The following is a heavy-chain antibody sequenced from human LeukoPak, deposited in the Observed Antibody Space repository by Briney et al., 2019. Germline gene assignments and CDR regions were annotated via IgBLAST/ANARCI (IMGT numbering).Heavy chain of an antibody. Sequence: SETLSLTCAVYGGSFSGYYWSWIPQPPGKGLEWIGEINHSGSTNYNPSLKSRVTISVDTSKNQFSLKLSSVTAADTAVYYCARDRYCSGGSCYLARFGYWGQGTLVTVSS. J-gene: IGHJ4*02. CDR3: ARDRYCSGGSCYLARFGY. V-gene: IGHV4-34*01. CDR1: GGSFSGYY. CDR2: INHSGST. D-gene: IGHD2-15*01.